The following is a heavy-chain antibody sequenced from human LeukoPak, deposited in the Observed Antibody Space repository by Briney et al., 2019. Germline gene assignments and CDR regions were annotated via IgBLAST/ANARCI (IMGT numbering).Heavy chain of an antibody. CDR1: GASFSSSTYY. D-gene: IGHD6-13*01. Sequence: SETLSLTCTVSGASFSSSTYYWGWIRQPPGKGLEWIGSIYYSGSTYYNPSLKSRVTISVDTSKNQFSLKLSSVTAADTAVYYCARHAGGISATGTRPFDYWGQGTLVTVSS. CDR3: ARHAGGISATGTRPFDY. CDR2: IYYSGST. J-gene: IGHJ4*02. V-gene: IGHV4-39*01.